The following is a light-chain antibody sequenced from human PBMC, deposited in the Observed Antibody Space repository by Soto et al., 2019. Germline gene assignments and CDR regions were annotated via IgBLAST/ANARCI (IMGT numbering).Light chain of an antibody. Sequence: QSVLTQPPSVSGAPGQRVTISCTGSSSNIGAGYDVHWYQQLPGTAAKLLIYGNSNRPSGVPDRFSGSKSGTSASLAITGLQAEDEADYYCQSYDSSLGYVFGTGTKLTVL. J-gene: IGLJ1*01. CDR1: SSNIGAGYD. CDR3: QSYDSSLGYV. CDR2: GNS. V-gene: IGLV1-40*01.